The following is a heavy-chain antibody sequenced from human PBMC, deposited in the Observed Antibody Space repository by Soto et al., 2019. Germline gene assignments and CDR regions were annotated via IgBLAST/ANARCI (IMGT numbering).Heavy chain of an antibody. CDR3: ARDRGNAWHYGLDY. CDR2: ISYGGTNQ. Sequence: QVQLVESGGGVVQPGTSMRLSCAASGFTFNTYAMHWFRQAPGKGLEWVAVISYGGTNQHYAGSVTGRFTVSRDNSKNTLYLQMNSLRPEDTAVYYCARDRGNAWHYGLDYWGQGTLVTVSS. CDR1: GFTFNTYA. D-gene: IGHD4-17*01. J-gene: IGHJ4*02. V-gene: IGHV3-30-3*01.